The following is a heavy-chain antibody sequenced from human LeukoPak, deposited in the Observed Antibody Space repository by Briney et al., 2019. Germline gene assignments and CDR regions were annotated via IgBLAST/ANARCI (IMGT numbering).Heavy chain of an antibody. CDR1: GYSISSGYY. CDR3: ARGFHRNIVVVVAANLYGYFDY. Sequence: PSETLSLTCTVSGYSISSGYYWGWIRQPPGKGLEWIGSIYHSGNTYYNPSLQSRVTISVDTSKNQFSLKLSSVTAADTAVYYCARGFHRNIVVVVAANLYGYFDYWGQGTLVTVSS. CDR2: IYHSGNT. J-gene: IGHJ4*02. V-gene: IGHV4-38-2*02. D-gene: IGHD2-15*01.